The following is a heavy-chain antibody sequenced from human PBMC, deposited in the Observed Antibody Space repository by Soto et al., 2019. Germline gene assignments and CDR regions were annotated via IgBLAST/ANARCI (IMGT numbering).Heavy chain of an antibody. CDR1: GFTFSSYS. J-gene: IGHJ4*02. V-gene: IGHV3-21*01. D-gene: IGHD2-15*01. CDR2: ISSSSSYI. CDR3: ARAIGYCSGGSCYDGEHYFDY. Sequence: GGSLRLSCAASGFTFSSYSMNWVRQAPGKGLEWVSSISSSSSYIYYTNSVKGRFTISSDNAKNSLYLQMNSLRAEDTAVYYCARAIGYCSGGSCYDGEHYFDYWGQGTLVTVSS.